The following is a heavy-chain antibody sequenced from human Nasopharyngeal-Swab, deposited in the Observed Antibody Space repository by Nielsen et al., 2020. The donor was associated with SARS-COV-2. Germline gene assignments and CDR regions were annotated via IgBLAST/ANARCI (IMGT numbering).Heavy chain of an antibody. D-gene: IGHD2-15*01. CDR1: GFTFSSYA. V-gene: IGHV3-30*04. J-gene: IGHJ4*02. CDR3: ARDVNGSPLGY. Sequence: GESLKISCAASGFTFSSYAMHWVRQAPGKGLEWVAVISYDGSNKYYADSVKGRFTISRDNSKYTLYLQMNSRRAEDTAVYYCARDVNGSPLGYWGQGTLVTVSS. CDR2: ISYDGSNK.